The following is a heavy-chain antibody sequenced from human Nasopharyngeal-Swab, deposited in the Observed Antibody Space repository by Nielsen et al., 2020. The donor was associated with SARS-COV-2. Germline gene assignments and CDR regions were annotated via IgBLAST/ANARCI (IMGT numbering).Heavy chain of an antibody. J-gene: IGHJ6*02. Sequence: GESLKISCAASGFTFSDYYMSWIRQAPGKGLEWVSYISSSGSTIYYADSVKGRFIISRDNAKNSLYLQMNSLRAEDTAVYYCARDHYYYGMDVWGQGTTVTVSS. CDR3: ARDHYYYGMDV. CDR1: GFTFSDYY. V-gene: IGHV3-11*01. CDR2: ISSSGSTI.